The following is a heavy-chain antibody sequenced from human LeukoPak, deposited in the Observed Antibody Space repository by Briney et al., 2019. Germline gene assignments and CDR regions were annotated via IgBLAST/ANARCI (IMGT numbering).Heavy chain of an antibody. Sequence: SETLSLTCAVSGGSISSGGYSWSWIRQPPGKGLEWIGYIYHSGSTYYNPSLKSRVTISVDRSKNQFSLKLSSVTAADTAVYYCARDTVSTFGGVIGTDGGAFDIWGQGTMVTASS. CDR3: ARDTVSTFGGVIGTDGGAFDI. CDR1: GGSISSGGYS. J-gene: IGHJ3*02. CDR2: IYHSGST. D-gene: IGHD3-16*02. V-gene: IGHV4-30-2*01.